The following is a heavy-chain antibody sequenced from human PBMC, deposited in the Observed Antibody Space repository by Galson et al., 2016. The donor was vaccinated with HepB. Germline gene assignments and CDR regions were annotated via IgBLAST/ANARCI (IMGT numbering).Heavy chain of an antibody. D-gene: IGHD2-15*01. CDR2: IDPTGGST. CDR1: GYTFTTYF. J-gene: IGHJ4*02. CDR3: AREGDCGGGSCFGY. V-gene: IGHV1-46*01. Sequence: SVKVSCKASGYTFTTYFMHWLRQAPGQGLEWMGIIDPTGGSTTYAQKFQGRVTMIRDTSTRIVYMELSSLRSEDTAVYHCAREGDCGGGSCFGYWGQGTLVTVSS.